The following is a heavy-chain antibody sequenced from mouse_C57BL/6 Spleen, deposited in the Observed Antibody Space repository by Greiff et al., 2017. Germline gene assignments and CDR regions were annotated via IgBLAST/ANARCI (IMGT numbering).Heavy chain of an antibody. CDR1: GFTFSDYY. CDR3: ARRGITTVVPWYFDV. CDR2: ISNGGGST. D-gene: IGHD1-1*01. J-gene: IGHJ1*03. V-gene: IGHV5-12*01. Sequence: EVKVVESGGGLVQPGGSLKLSCAASGFTFSDYYMYWVRQTPEKRLEWVAYISNGGGSTYYPDTVKGRFTISRDNAKNTLYLQMSRLKSEDTAMYYCARRGITTVVPWYFDVWGTGTTVTVSS.